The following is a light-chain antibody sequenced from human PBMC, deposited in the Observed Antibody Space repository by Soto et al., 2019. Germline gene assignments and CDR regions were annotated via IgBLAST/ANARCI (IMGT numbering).Light chain of an antibody. Sequence: QSVLTQPPSVSGAPGQRVTIYCTGSSSNIGAGYDVHWYQQLPGTAPKLLIYGNSNRPSGVPDRFSGSKSGTSASLAITGLQAEDEADYYCQSYDFFGTGTKLTVL. J-gene: IGLJ1*01. CDR2: GNS. V-gene: IGLV1-40*01. CDR1: SSNIGAGYD. CDR3: QSYDF.